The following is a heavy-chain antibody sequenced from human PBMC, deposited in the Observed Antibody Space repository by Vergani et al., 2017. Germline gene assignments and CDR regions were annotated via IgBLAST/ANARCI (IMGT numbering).Heavy chain of an antibody. D-gene: IGHD2-8*01. CDR2: IFSSGTT. CDR1: GGSVRTSIGYY. V-gene: IGHV4-61*02. CDR3: ARDRIGYCTNGVCGDAFDI. Sequence: QVQLQESGPGLVKPSQTLSLSCTVSGGSVRTSIGYYWTWIRQPAGKTLEWIGEIFSSGTTNYNPSFKNRVTMSVDTSKNQFSLKLNSVTAADTAVYYCARDRIGYCTNGVCGDAFDIWGQGTMVTVSS. J-gene: IGHJ3*02.